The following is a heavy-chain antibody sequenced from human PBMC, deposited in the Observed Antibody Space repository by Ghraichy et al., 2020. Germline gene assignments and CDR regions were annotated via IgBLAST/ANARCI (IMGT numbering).Heavy chain of an antibody. D-gene: IGHD1-26*01. CDR3: ARQLEWELPFDY. V-gene: IGHV4-4*09. Sequence: LSLTCTVSGGSISSYYWSWIRQPPGKGLEWIGYIYTSGSTNYNPSLKSRVTISVDTSKNQFSLKLSSVTAADTAVYYCARQLEWELPFDYWGQGTLVTVSS. CDR1: GGSISSYY. CDR2: IYTSGST. J-gene: IGHJ4*02.